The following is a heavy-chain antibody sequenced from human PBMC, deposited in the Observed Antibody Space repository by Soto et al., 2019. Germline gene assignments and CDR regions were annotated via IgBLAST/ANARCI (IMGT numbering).Heavy chain of an antibody. V-gene: IGHV3-7*03. Sequence: EVQLVESGGGLVQPGGSLRLSCAASGFTFSSYWMSWVRQAPGKGLEWVANIKQDGSEKYYVDSVKGRFTISRDNAKNSLYVQMNSLRAEDTAVYYCARTRLSTVTTSTDYWGQGTLVTVSS. CDR2: IKQDGSEK. J-gene: IGHJ4*02. CDR1: GFTFSSYW. D-gene: IGHD4-17*01. CDR3: ARTRLSTVTTSTDY.